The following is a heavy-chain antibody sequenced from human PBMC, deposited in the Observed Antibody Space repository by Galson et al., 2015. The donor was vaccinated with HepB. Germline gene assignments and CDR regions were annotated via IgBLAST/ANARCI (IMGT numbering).Heavy chain of an antibody. CDR1: GFTFSSYA. CDR3: ARGFYDFWSGYHTLGY. V-gene: IGHV3-30-3*01. CDR2: ISYDGSNK. Sequence: SLRLSCAASGFTFSSYAMHWVRQAPGKGLEWVAVISYDGSNKYYADSVKGRFTISRDNSKNTLYLQMNSLRAEDTAVYYCARGFYDFWSGYHTLGYWGQGTLVTVSS. D-gene: IGHD3-3*01. J-gene: IGHJ4*02.